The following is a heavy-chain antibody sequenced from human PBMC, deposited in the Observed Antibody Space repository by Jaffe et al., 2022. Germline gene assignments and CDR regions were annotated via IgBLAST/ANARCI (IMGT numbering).Heavy chain of an antibody. CDR2: IRYDGSNK. D-gene: IGHD5-12*01. V-gene: IGHV3-30*02. Sequence: QVQLVESGGGVVQPGGSLRLSCAASGFTFSSYGMHWVRQAPGKGLEWVAFIRYDGSNKYYADSVKGRFTISRDNSKNTLYLQMNSLRAEDTAVYYCAKVYSGYDELFDYWGQGTLVTVSS. J-gene: IGHJ4*02. CDR1: GFTFSSYG. CDR3: AKVYSGYDELFDY.